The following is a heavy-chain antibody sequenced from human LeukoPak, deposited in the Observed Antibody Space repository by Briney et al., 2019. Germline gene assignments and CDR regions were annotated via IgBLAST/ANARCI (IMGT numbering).Heavy chain of an antibody. CDR1: GGSISSGGYY. V-gene: IGHV4-31*03. CDR2: IYHSGRT. CDR3: ARLDDTSGYYNDSPGGPFDY. J-gene: IGHJ4*02. D-gene: IGHD3-22*01. Sequence: SQTLSLTCTVSGGSISSGGYYWGWIRQHPGRGLEWIGYIYHSGRTYYKPSLKSRITISVDTSKNEFSVKLSSVTAADTAVYYCARLDDTSGYYNDSPGGPFDYWGQGTLVTVSS.